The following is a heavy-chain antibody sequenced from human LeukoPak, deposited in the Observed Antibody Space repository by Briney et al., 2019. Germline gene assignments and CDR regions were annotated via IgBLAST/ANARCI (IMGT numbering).Heavy chain of an antibody. D-gene: IGHD3-3*01. CDR1: GGSISSSNW. CDR3: ARGLRFLEWLAH. V-gene: IGHV4-4*02. Sequence: SETLSLTCAVSGGSISSSNWWSWVRQPPGKGLEWIGYIYYSGSTNYNPSLKSRVTISVDTSKNQFSLKLSSVTAADTAVYYCARGLRFLEWLAHWGQGTLVTVSS. CDR2: IYYSGST. J-gene: IGHJ5*02.